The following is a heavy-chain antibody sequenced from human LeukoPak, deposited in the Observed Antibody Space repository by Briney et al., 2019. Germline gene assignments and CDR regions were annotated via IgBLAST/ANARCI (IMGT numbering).Heavy chain of an antibody. D-gene: IGHD3-22*01. V-gene: IGHV1-24*01. J-gene: IGHJ3*02. CDR2: FDPEDGET. Sequence: ASVKVSCKVSGYTLTELSMHWVRQAPGKGLEWMGGFDPEDGETIYAQKFQGRVTMTEDTSTDTAYMELSILRSEDTAVYYCATDAPYHSSVRVFHAFDIWGQGTTVTVSS. CDR3: ATDAPYHSSVRVFHAFDI. CDR1: GYTLTELS.